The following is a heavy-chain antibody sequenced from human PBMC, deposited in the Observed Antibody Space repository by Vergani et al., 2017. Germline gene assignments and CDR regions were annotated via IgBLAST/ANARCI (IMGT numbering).Heavy chain of an antibody. CDR2: IYNSGNG. V-gene: IGHV4-39*01. CDR3: ASGKYYSDSTSHFRGRYFDV. CDR1: GDSIISRSYY. J-gene: IGHJ2*01. D-gene: IGHD3-16*01. Sequence: QMQLQESGPGLVKASETLSLTCTVSGDSIISRSYYWGWVRQPPGKGLEWIGSIYNSGNGDSSSSLKSRVTISAETSKNQFSLRLTSVTAADTAVSYCASGKYYSDSTSHFRGRYFDVWGHGTLVTVSS.